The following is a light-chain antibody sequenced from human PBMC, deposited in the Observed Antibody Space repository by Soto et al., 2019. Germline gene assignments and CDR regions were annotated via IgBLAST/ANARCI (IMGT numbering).Light chain of an antibody. CDR3: SSYTRSTTLV. CDR2: EGS. J-gene: IGLJ3*02. Sequence: QSALTQPASVSGSPGQSITISCTGTSSDIGGYILVSWYQQEPGKAPKLMIYEGSKRPSGVSNRFSGSKSGSTASLTISGLQAEDEADYYCSSYTRSTTLVFGGGTKLTVL. V-gene: IGLV2-14*02. CDR1: SSDIGGYIL.